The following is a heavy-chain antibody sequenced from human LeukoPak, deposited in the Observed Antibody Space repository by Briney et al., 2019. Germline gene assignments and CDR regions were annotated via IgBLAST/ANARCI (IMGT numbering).Heavy chain of an antibody. V-gene: IGHV3-30-3*01. Sequence: GSLRLSCAASGFTFSSYAMHWVRQAPGKGLEWVAVISYDGSNKYYADSVKGRFTISRDNSKNTLYLQMNSLRAEDTAVYYCARDRIEQWVTTDYYYGMDVWGQGTTVTVSS. CDR2: ISYDGSNK. J-gene: IGHJ6*02. D-gene: IGHD4-11*01. CDR1: GFTFSSYA. CDR3: ARDRIEQWVTTDYYYGMDV.